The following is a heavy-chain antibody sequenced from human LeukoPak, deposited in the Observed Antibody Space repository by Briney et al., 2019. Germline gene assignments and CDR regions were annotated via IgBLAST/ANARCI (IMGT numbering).Heavy chain of an antibody. J-gene: IGHJ4*02. CDR3: ARGAGAGYNLQPFDY. CDR1: GGSINTISYY. CDR2: IYYSGST. V-gene: IGHV4-61*05. D-gene: IGHD5-24*01. Sequence: SETLSLTCSVSGGSINTISYYWSWIRQSPGKGLEWIGYIYYSGSTKYNPSLKSRVSISVDTSKNQFSLKLSSVTAADTAVYYCARGAGAGYNLQPFDYWGQGTLVTVSS.